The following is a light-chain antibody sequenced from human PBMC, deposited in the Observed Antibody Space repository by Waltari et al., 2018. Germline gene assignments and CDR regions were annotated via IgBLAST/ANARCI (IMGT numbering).Light chain of an antibody. Sequence: ETVMTQSPVTLSVSPGESVTLSCRASQSISRDLAWYQQRPGQPPRLLIYSASTRAANIPARFSGSGSGTEFTHNIGSLQSEDFAIYYCQQYYDWPPYTFGQGTKLEI. V-gene: IGKV3-15*01. J-gene: IGKJ2*01. CDR1: QSISRD. CDR2: SAS. CDR3: QQYYDWPPYT.